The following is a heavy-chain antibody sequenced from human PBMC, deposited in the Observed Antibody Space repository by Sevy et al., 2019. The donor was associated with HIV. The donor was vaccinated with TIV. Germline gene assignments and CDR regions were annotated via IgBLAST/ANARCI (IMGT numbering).Heavy chain of an antibody. V-gene: IGHV3-30-3*01. J-gene: IGHJ4*02. CDR3: ASSDRQWLVNYFDY. D-gene: IGHD6-19*01. CDR2: ISYDGSDK. CDR1: GFTFSSYA. Sequence: GGSLRLSCAASGFTFSSYAMHWVRQAPGKGLEWVAVISYDGSDKYYADSVKGRFTISRENSKNTLYLQLNSLGAEDTAVYYCASSDRQWLVNYFDYWGQGTLVTVSS.